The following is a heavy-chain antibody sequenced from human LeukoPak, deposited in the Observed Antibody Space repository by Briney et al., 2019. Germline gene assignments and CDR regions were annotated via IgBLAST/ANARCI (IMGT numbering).Heavy chain of an antibody. V-gene: IGHV6-1*01. CDR1: GDSIFTNNVA. J-gene: IGHJ4*02. D-gene: IGHD2-2*02. CDR2: TYYRSKWSF. CDR3: ARGKYTIFDN. Sequence: SQTLSDTFAISGDSIFTNNVAWNWIRQSPSRGLEWLGRTYYRSKWSFDYAVSVKSRITINADTSKNQFSLQLSSVTPEDTAVYYCARGKYTIFDNWGQGTLVTVSS.